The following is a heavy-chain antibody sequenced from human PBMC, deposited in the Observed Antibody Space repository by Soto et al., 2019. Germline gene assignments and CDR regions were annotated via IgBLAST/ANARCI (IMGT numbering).Heavy chain of an antibody. CDR1: GYSFTNYN. V-gene: IGHV1-3*01. CDR3: ARGYGSSSFDP. J-gene: IGHJ5*02. Sequence: ASVKVSCKASGYSFTNYNIYWLRQAPGQRLEWMGWTNGGNGYTKYSQIFQGRVTFTRDTSATTVYMELSSLRSEDTAVYYCARGYGSSSFDPWGQGALVTVSS. D-gene: IGHD6-13*01. CDR2: TNGGNGYT.